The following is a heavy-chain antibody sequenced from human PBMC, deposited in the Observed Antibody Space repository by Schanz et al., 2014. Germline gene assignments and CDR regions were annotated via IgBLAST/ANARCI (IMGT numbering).Heavy chain of an antibody. CDR3: ARDQSPYTNSSDVRYFDY. J-gene: IGHJ4*02. Sequence: QVQLVQSGAEVHKPGASLKISCKASGYTFTNFFLHWVRQAPGQGLEWMGRIIPILGIANYAQKVQGRVTMTTDTSTGTAYMELRSLRSDDTAVYYCARDQSPYTNSSDVRYFDYWGQGSLVTVSS. CDR2: IIPILGIA. CDR1: GYTFTNFF. D-gene: IGHD6-6*01. V-gene: IGHV1-46*01.